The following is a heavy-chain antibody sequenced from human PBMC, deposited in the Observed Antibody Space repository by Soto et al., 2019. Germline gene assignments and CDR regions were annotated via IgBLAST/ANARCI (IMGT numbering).Heavy chain of an antibody. V-gene: IGHV4-59*08. CDR1: GGSISSYY. CDR3: ARHAAKHDYGDYDGAYYYYYYMDV. CDR2: IYYSGST. J-gene: IGHJ6*03. D-gene: IGHD4-17*01. Sequence: SETLSLTCTVSGGSISSYYWSWIRQPPGKGLEWIGYIYYSGSTNYNPSLKSRVTISVDTSKNQFSLKLSSVTAADTAVYYCARHAAKHDYGDYDGAYYYYYYMDVWGKGTTVTVSS.